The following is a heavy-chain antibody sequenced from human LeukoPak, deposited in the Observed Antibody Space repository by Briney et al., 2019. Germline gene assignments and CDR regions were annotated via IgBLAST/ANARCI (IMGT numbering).Heavy chain of an antibody. V-gene: IGHV3-21*01. D-gene: IGHD3-9*01. CDR2: ISCSSSYI. Sequence: GGSLSRSCAASGFTCSSYSINWVRQARGRGLVWVSSISCSSSYICYADSVKGRFTISRDNAKNSLYLQMNSLRAEDTAVYYCARIYYDILTGYLDYWGQGTLVTVSS. CDR3: ARIYYDILTGYLDY. CDR1: GFTCSSYS. J-gene: IGHJ4*02.